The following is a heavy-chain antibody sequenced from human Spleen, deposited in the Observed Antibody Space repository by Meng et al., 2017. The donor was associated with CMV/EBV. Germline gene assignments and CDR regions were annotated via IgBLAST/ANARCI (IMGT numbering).Heavy chain of an antibody. V-gene: IGHV3-23*01. CDR1: GVTFSTYA. CDR3: AQSIVASPRWFDP. CDR2: VSASGASK. D-gene: IGHD3-22*01. J-gene: IGHJ5*02. Sequence: CAATGVTFSTYAMNWVRQAPGKGLEWVSCVSASGASKYYADYVKGRFTISRDNSKNTLYLQMHSLRAEDTAIYYCAQSIVASPRWFDPWGQGTLVTVSS.